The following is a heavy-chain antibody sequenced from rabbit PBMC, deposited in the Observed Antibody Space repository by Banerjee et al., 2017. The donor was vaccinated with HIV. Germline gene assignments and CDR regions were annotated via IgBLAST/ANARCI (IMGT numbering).Heavy chain of an antibody. D-gene: IGHD4-1*01. J-gene: IGHJ4*01. Sequence: QEQLEESGGDLVKPEGSLTLTCKASGIDFSSDAMCWVRQAPGKGLEWIACIYSGSRGGTYYATWARGRFTISKTSSTTVTLQMTSLTAADTATYFCARDLAGVIGWNFNFWGPGTLVTVS. V-gene: IGHV1S45*01. CDR2: IYSGSRGGT. CDR3: ARDLAGVIGWNFNF. CDR1: GIDFSSDA.